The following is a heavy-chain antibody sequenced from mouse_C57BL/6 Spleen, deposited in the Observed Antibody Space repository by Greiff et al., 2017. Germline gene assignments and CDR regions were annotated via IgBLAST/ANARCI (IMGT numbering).Heavy chain of an antibody. CDR2: IYPRSGNT. CDR3: ARSELGMDY. J-gene: IGHJ4*01. CDR1: GYTFTSYG. Sequence: VKLMESGAELARPGASVKLSCKASGYTFTSYGISWVKQRTGQGLEWIGEIYPRSGNTYYNEKFKGKATLTADKSSSTAYMELRSLTSEDSAVYFCARSELGMDYWGQGTSVTVSS. D-gene: IGHD4-1*01. V-gene: IGHV1-81*01.